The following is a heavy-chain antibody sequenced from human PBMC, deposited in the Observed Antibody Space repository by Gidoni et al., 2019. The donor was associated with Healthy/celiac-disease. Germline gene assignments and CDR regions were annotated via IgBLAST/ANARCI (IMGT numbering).Heavy chain of an antibody. CDR1: GFTVRSNY. CDR3: ARGLEIVTPAPGGFDY. J-gene: IGHJ4*02. V-gene: IGHV3-66*02. Sequence: EVQLVESGGGLVQPGGSLRLSCAASGFTVRSNYMSWVRQAPGKGLEWVSVIYSGGSTYYADSVKGRFTISRDNSKNTLYLQMNSLRAEDTAVYYCARGLEIVTPAPGGFDYWGQGTLVTVSS. CDR2: IYSGGST. D-gene: IGHD3-22*01.